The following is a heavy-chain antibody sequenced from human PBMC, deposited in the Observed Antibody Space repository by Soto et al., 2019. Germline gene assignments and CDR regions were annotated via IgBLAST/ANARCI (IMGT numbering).Heavy chain of an antibody. CDR2: ISGSGGST. Sequence: PGGSRRLSYGASGFTFTIFAMSWVRQSPGKGLEWVSTISGSGGSTYYADAVKGRFTISRDNSMGTLYLQMKSLRVEDTAIYYCAKEVSLGSTVDHGYWGDGTLVTVSS. CDR3: AKEVSLGSTVDHGY. J-gene: IGHJ4*01. V-gene: IGHV3-23*01. D-gene: IGHD7-27*01. CDR1: GFTFTIFA.